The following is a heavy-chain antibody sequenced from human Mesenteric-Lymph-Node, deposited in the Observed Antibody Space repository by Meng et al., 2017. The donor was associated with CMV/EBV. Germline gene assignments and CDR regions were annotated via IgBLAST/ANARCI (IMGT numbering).Heavy chain of an antibody. J-gene: IGHJ4*02. Sequence: SETLSLTCTVSGGSISSYYWSWIRQPPGKGLEWIGYIYYSGSTNYNPSLKSRVTISVDTSKNQFSLKLSSVTAADTAVYYCARGWYYDFWSGSELGYWGQGTLVTVSS. CDR2: IYYSGST. CDR1: GGSISSYY. CDR3: ARGWYYDFWSGSELGY. D-gene: IGHD3-3*01. V-gene: IGHV4-59*12.